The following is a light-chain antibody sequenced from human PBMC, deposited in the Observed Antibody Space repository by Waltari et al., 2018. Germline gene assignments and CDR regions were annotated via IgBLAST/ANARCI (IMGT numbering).Light chain of an antibody. V-gene: IGKV3-20*01. CDR2: GGA. Sequence: EIELTQSPGTMSLSSGETHTLSCRASQIIVDIDLAWYQQKPGQAPRLLFNGGASRAPGVPDRFRSSGSGTDFTLTISGLEPEDFAVYYCQQYSSSPLTFGQGTKVEI. J-gene: IGKJ2*01. CDR1: QIIVDID. CDR3: QQYSSSPLT.